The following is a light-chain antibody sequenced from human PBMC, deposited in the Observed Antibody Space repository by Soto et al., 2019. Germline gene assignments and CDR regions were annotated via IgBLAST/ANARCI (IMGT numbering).Light chain of an antibody. CDR3: QSYDSSLSGWL. V-gene: IGLV1-40*01. CDR2: GDS. CDR1: SSNIGAGYN. Sequence: QSVLTQPPSVSGAPGQRVTISCTGSSSNIGAGYNVHWYQQVPGPAPKLLIYGDSNRPSGVPDRFSGSKSGTSASLAITGLQAEDEADYYCQSYDSSLSGWLFGGGTKLTVL. J-gene: IGLJ3*02.